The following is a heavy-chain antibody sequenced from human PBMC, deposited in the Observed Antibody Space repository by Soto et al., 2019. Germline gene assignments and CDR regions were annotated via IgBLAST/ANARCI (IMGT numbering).Heavy chain of an antibody. CDR2: MNPNNGNA. D-gene: IGHD6-25*01. J-gene: IGHJ4*02. CDR3: ARRKERSGPYYLDL. Sequence: ASVKVSCKASGFTCITYGFSLLRQAAGQGLEWMGWMNPNNGNAGFAQKFWGRINMTRNTSISTAYLELSSLRSDDSAVYFCARRKERSGPYYLDLWGQGTQVTVSS. CDR1: GFTCITYG. V-gene: IGHV1-8*01.